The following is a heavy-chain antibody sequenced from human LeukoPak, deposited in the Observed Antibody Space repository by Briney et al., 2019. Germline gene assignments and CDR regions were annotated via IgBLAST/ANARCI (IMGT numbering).Heavy chain of an antibody. CDR3: ARDSLDYDFWSGYDL. V-gene: IGHV3-23*01. CDR2: ISGSGGST. Sequence: GGSLRLSCEASGFTFSSYAMSWVRQAPGKGLEWVSAISGSGGSTYYADSVKGRFTISRDNSKNTLYLQMNSLRADDTAVYFCARDSLDYDFWSGYDLWGQGTLVTVSS. CDR1: GFTFSSYA. D-gene: IGHD3-3*01. J-gene: IGHJ4*02.